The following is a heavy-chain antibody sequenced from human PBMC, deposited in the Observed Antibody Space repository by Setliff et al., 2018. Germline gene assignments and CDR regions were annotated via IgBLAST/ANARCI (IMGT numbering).Heavy chain of an antibody. CDR3: ANSRVTNFRGHLYLPRGLDV. V-gene: IGHV3-30*04. CDR1: GYTFSSYA. D-gene: IGHD3-16*01. CDR2: ISWDGTKT. Sequence: PGGSLRLSCVASGYTFSSYAIHWVRQAPGKGLEWVALISWDGTKTSYADSVKGRFTISRDNSKNTLYLEMDGLRPEDTAVYYCANSRVTNFRGHLYLPRGLDVWGQGTTVTVSS. J-gene: IGHJ6*02.